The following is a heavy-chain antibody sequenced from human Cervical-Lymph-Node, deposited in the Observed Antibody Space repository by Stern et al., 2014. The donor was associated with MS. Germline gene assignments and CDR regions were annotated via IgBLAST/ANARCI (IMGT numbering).Heavy chain of an antibody. D-gene: IGHD1-26*01. CDR1: GYSFTLYW. J-gene: IGHJ4*02. CDR2: IYPGDPHT. CDR3: AALVRGSYFY. V-gene: IGHV5-51*01. Sequence: VQLGQSGAEMKKPGESLKISCKGSGYSFTLYWIGWVRQMPGKGLEWMGIIYPGDPHTSYSPSFQGQVTISADKTISTAYLQWSSLKASDTAMYYCAALVRGSYFYWGQGTLVTVSS.